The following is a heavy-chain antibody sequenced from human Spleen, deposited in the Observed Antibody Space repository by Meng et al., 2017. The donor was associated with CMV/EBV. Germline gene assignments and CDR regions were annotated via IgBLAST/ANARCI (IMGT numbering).Heavy chain of an antibody. D-gene: IGHD3-22*01. J-gene: IGHJ4*02. Sequence: GESLKISCAASGFTFSTYEMTWVRQAPGKGLESVSYISSTGNTIYYADSVKGRFTISKDSAKNSLSLQMNSLGAEDTAVYYCAKDSVPRYYYDSRGYCFDYWGQGTLVTVS. CDR1: GFTFSTYE. V-gene: IGHV3-48*03. CDR2: ISSTGNTI. CDR3: AKDSVPRYYYDSRGYCFDY.